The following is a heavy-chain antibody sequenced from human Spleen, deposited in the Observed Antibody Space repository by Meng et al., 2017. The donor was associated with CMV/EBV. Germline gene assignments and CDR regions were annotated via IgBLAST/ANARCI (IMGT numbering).Heavy chain of an antibody. V-gene: IGHV4-34*01. CDR2: INHSGST. D-gene: IGHD5-24*01. CDR3: ARGGSDGYYFDY. Sequence: CAFYGGSFSDHFWNWIRQPPGKGLDWIGDINHSGSTNYNPSLKSRVTISVDTSKNQFSLKLTSVTAADTAVYYCARGGSDGYYFDYWGQGTLVTVSS. CDR1: GGSFSDHF. J-gene: IGHJ4*02.